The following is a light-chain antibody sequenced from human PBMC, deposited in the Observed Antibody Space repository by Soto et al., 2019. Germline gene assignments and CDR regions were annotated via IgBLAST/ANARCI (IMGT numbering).Light chain of an antibody. CDR2: DTS. J-gene: IGKJ5*01. CDR3: QQRKNGPLTT. Sequence: DIVLTQSPATLSLSPGDRATLSCRASQSLSKYLAWYQQKPGQAPRLLIYDTSNRATGIPARFSGSGSGTDFTLTISTREPEDFAIYYCQQRKNGPLTTFGQGTRLEIK. CDR1: QSLSKY. V-gene: IGKV3-11*01.